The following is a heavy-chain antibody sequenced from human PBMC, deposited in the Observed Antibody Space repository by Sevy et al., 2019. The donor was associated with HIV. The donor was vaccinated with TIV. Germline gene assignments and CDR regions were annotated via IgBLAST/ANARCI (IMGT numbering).Heavy chain of an antibody. Sequence: GGSLRLSCAASGFTFSSYGMHWVRQAPGKGLEWVAFIRYDGSNKYYADSVKGRFTISRDNSKNTLYLQMNSLRAEDTAVYYGAKDVGLRVITVVEGIGYYYYGMDVWGQGTTVTVSS. CDR3: AKDVGLRVITVVEGIGYYYYGMDV. CDR2: IRYDGSNK. CDR1: GFTFSSYG. V-gene: IGHV3-30*02. D-gene: IGHD4-17*01. J-gene: IGHJ6*02.